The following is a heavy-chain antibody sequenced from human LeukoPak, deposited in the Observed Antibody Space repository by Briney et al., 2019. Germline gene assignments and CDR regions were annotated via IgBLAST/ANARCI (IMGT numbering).Heavy chain of an antibody. CDR3: ARVRLVFGVVITYLDWFDP. Sequence: SETLSLTCTVSGGSISGSSYFWGWIRQHPGKGLEWIGYIYYSGSTYYNPSLKSRVTISVDTSKNQFSLKLSSVTAADTAVYYCARVRLVFGVVITYLDWFDPWGQGTLVTVSS. D-gene: IGHD3-3*01. J-gene: IGHJ5*02. CDR1: GGSISGSSYF. V-gene: IGHV4-31*03. CDR2: IYYSGST.